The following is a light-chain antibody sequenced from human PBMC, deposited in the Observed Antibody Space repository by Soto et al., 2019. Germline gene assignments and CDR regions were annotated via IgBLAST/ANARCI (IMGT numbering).Light chain of an antibody. V-gene: IGKV1-5*03. CDR1: QTISSW. Sequence: IQMTQSPSTLSGSVGDRVTITCRASQTISSWLAWYQQKPGKAPKLLIYKASTLKSGVPSRFSGSGSETEFTLTISSLQSEDFAVYYCQQYNNWPPVTFGPGTKVDI. CDR2: KAS. J-gene: IGKJ3*01. CDR3: QQYNNWPPVT.